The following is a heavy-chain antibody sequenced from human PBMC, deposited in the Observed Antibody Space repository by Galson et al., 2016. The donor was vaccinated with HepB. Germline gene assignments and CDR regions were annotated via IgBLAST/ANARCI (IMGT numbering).Heavy chain of an antibody. V-gene: IGHV3-23*01. CDR2: SGSGGDI. D-gene: IGHD6-6*01. Sequence: SLRLSCAASGFTFSSFAMNWVRQAPGKGLEWVSASGSGGDIYYADSVKGRFTISRDNSKNTLFLQMNSLRAEDTAVYYCAGDCLSREQLVLCYWGQGTLVTVSS. J-gene: IGHJ4*02. CDR3: AGDCLSREQLVLCY. CDR1: GFTFSSFA.